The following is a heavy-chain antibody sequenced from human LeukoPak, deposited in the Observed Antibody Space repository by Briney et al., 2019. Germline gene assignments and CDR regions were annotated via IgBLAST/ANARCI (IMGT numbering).Heavy chain of an antibody. D-gene: IGHD3-22*01. V-gene: IGHV3-11*03. CDR3: ARTHSPSGYSYFFDY. J-gene: IGHJ4*02. CDR2: ISSGNGYT. CDR1: GFTFSYHY. Sequence: PGGSLRLSCAASGFTFSYHYMSWIRQAPGKGLEWVSQISSGNGYTDYADSVKGRFIISRDNAKNSLYLQMNSLRAEDTAVYYCARTHSPSGYSYFFDYWGQGTLVTVSS.